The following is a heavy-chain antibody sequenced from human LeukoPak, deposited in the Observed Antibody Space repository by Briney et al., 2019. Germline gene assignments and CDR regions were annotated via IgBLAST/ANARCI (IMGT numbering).Heavy chain of an antibody. V-gene: IGHV3-23*01. CDR2: ISGSGGST. D-gene: IGHD4-17*01. Sequence: GGSLRLSCAASGFTFSSYAMSWVRQAPGKGLEWVSAISGSGGSTYYTDSVKGRFAFSRDNSKNTLYLQMNSLRPEDTAVYYCAKDRTTVTTGWFDPWGQGTLVTVSS. J-gene: IGHJ5*02. CDR3: AKDRTTVTTGWFDP. CDR1: GFTFSSYA.